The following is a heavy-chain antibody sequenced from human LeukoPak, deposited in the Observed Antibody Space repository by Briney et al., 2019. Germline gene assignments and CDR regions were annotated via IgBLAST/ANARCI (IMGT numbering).Heavy chain of an antibody. J-gene: IGHJ3*02. V-gene: IGHV4-39*01. Sequence: EASETLSLTCTVSGGSIGSSSYYWGWIRQPPGEGLEWIGSIYYSGSTYYNPSLKSRVTISVDTSKNKFSLKLNSVTAADTAVYYCARPAYRGSYYDAFDIWGQGTMVTVSS. CDR3: ARPAYRGSYYDAFDI. CDR2: IYYSGST. D-gene: IGHD1-26*01. CDR1: GGSIGSSSYY.